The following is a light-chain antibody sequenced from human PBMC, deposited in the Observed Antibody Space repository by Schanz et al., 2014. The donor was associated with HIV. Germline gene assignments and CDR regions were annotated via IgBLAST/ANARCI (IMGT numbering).Light chain of an antibody. J-gene: IGKJ1*01. Sequence: EIVLTQSPATLSLSPGERATLSCRASQSVSSYLAWYQQKPGQAPRLLMYGAFNRAAGIPDRFSGSGSGTDFTLTITRLEPEDFAVYYCQQYATSPWTFGHGTK. CDR1: QSVSSY. CDR2: GAF. V-gene: IGKV3-20*01. CDR3: QQYATSPWT.